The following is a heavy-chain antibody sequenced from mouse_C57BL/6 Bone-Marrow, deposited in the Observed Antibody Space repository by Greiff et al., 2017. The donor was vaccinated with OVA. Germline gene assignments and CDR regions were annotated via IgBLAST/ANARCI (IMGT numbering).Heavy chain of an antibody. D-gene: IGHD2-1*01. CDR3: TSYGNFDY. CDR1: GFNIKDDY. CDR2: IDPGNGDT. Sequence: VQLQQSGAELVRPGASVKLSCTASGFNIKDDYMHWVKQRPEQGLEWIGWIDPGNGDTEYASKCQGKATITADTSSNTAYLQLSSLTSEDTAVYYCTSYGNFDYWGQGTTLTVSS. V-gene: IGHV14-4*01. J-gene: IGHJ2*01.